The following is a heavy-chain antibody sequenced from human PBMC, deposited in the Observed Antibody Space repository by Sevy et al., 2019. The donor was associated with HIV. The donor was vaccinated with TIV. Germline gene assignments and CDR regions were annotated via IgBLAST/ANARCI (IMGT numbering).Heavy chain of an antibody. CDR3: AKLHSRMIPGNGALDY. D-gene: IGHD3-16*01. V-gene: IGHV3-23*01. CDR1: GFSFSNYV. J-gene: IGHJ4*01. Sequence: GSLRLSCTASGFSFSNYVMAWVRQAPGKGLEWVSSVSPTSLSTYYAESVKGRFTISRDNSKNTLYLQMNGLRAEDTAIYYCAKLHSRMIPGNGALDYWGRGTLVTVSS. CDR2: VSPTSLST.